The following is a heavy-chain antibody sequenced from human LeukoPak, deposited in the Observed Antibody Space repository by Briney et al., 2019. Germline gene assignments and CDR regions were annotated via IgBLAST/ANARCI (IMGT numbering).Heavy chain of an antibody. CDR3: ARDNSAVTTGVGY. Sequence: GGSLRLSCAASGFTFSSHSMNWVRQAPGKGLEWVSYISSSGSTIYYADSVKGRFTISRDNAKNSLYLQMNSLRAEDTAVYYCARDNSAVTTGVGYWGQGTLVTVSS. D-gene: IGHD4-17*01. V-gene: IGHV3-48*04. CDR2: ISSSGSTI. CDR1: GFTFSSHS. J-gene: IGHJ4*02.